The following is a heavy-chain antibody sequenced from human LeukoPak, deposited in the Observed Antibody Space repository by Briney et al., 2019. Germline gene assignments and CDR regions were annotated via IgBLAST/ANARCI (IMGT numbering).Heavy chain of an antibody. CDR3: TKGKDNY. J-gene: IGHJ4*02. CDR2: LSESGDST. V-gene: IGHV3-23*01. Sequence: PGGSLRLSCAASGFPFTNYAMSWVRQAPGKGLEWVSALSESGDSTYYADSVKGRFTISRDNSKNTLSLQMNSLRAADTALCYCTKGKDNYWGQGTLVTVSS. CDR1: GFPFTNYA. D-gene: IGHD2-15*01.